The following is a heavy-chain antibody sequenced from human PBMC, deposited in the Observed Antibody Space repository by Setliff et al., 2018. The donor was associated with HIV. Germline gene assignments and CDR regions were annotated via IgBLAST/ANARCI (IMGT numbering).Heavy chain of an antibody. V-gene: IGHV1-69*10. CDR2: IIPVRGLA. J-gene: IGHJ5*01. CDR1: GGTFNTHA. CDR3: ARHYFDSNSYYRPPFDS. Sequence: PSVKVSCKASGGTFNTHAFSWVRQAPGQGLEWMGGIIPVRGLANYARNFQGRVTITADTSTNTAYLEVVSLRSEDTAIYYCARHYFDSNSYYRPPFDSWGQGTLVTVSS. D-gene: IGHD3-22*01.